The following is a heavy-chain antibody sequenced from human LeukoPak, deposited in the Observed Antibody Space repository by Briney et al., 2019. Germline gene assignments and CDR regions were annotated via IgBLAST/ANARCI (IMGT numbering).Heavy chain of an antibody. V-gene: IGHV1-8*02. CDR3: ARDEAGDY. Sequence: ASVKVSCKASGGTFSSYAISWVRQAPGQGLEWMGWMNPNSGNTGYAQKFQGRVTMTRNTSISTAYMELSSLRSEDTAVYYCARDEAGDYWGQGTLVTVSS. D-gene: IGHD3-10*01. J-gene: IGHJ4*02. CDR1: GGTFSSYA. CDR2: MNPNSGNT.